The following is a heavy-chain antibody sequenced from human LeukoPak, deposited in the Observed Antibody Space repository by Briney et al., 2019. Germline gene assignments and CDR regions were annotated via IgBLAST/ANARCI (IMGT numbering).Heavy chain of an antibody. CDR1: GGSISSSSYY. D-gene: IGHD2-15*01. CDR3: ARLTDIVVVDWFDP. Sequence: SETLSLTCTVSGGSISSSSYYWGWIRQPPGKGLEWIGSIYFSGTTYYNPSLQSRVTISVDTAKNQFSLKLSSVTAADTAVYYCARLTDIVVVDWFDPWGQGTLVTVSS. J-gene: IGHJ5*02. V-gene: IGHV4-39*07. CDR2: IYFSGTT.